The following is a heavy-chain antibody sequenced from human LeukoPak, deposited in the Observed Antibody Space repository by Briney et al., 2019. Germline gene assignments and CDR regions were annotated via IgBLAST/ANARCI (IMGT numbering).Heavy chain of an antibody. CDR1: GGSTGSRGYY. V-gene: IGHV4-39*01. CDR2: VDYSGTT. J-gene: IGHJ3*01. Sequence: SETLPLMCTVSGGSTGSRGYYWDWVRQPPGKGLEWIGSVDYSGTTHYNPSLKSRVTISVDTSENQFSLKLTSVTAADTAVYYCARRGSRLVVLLSAFDFWGQGTMVTVSS. D-gene: IGHD2-2*01. CDR3: ARRGSRLVVLLSAFDF.